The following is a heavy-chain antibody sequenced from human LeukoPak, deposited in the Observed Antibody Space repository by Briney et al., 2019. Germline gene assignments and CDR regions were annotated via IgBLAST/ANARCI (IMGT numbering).Heavy chain of an antibody. V-gene: IGHV3-30-3*01. CDR2: ISYDGSNK. Sequence: PGGSLRLSCAASGFTFSSYAMHWVRQAPGKGLEWVAVISYDGSNKYYADSVKGRFTISRDNSKNTLYLQMNSLRAEDTAVYYCARDPFPTVVTRGQAYYFDYWGQGTLVTVSS. J-gene: IGHJ4*02. CDR1: GFTFSSYA. CDR3: ARDPFPTVVTRGQAYYFDY. D-gene: IGHD4-23*01.